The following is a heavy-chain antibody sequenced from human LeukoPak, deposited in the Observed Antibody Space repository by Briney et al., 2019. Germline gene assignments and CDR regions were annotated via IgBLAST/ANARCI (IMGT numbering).Heavy chain of an antibody. D-gene: IGHD6-19*01. CDR3: ARDKAVAGPTIVPDAFDI. V-gene: IGHV3-30-3*01. CDR2: ISYDGSNK. J-gene: IGHJ3*02. CDR1: GFTFSSYA. Sequence: GGSLRLSCAASGFTFSSYAMHWVRQAPGKGLEWVAVISYDGSNKYYADSVKGRFTISRDNSKNTLYLQMNSLRAEDTAVYYCARDKAVAGPTIVPDAFDIWGQGTMVTVSS.